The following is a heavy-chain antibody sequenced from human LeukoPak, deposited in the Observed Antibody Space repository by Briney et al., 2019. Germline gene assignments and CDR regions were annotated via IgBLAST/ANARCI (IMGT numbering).Heavy chain of an antibody. CDR2: IGIAGDT. V-gene: IGHV3-13*01. J-gene: IGHJ4*02. CDR3: AREKVGSYGSAYDY. D-gene: IGHD3-16*02. Sequence: PGGSLRLSCAASGFTFSRYDMHWVRQAPGKGLEWVSAIGIAGDTYYPGSVKGRFTISRENAKNSLYLQMNSLRAGDTAVYYCAREKVGSYGSAYDYWGQGTLVTVSS. CDR1: GFTFSRYD.